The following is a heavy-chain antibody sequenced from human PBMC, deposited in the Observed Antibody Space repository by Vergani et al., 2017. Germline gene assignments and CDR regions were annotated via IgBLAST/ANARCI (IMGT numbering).Heavy chain of an antibody. CDR3: ARSGADCSSTSCYAFDI. J-gene: IGHJ3*02. CDR1: GGSISSGSYY. CDR2: IYTSGST. D-gene: IGHD2-2*01. Sequence: QVQLQESGPGLVKPSQTLSLTCTVSGGSISSGSYYWSWIRQPAGKGLEWIGRIYTSGSTNYNPSLKSRVTISVDTSKNQFSLKLSSVTAADTAVYYCARSGADCSSTSCYAFDIGGQGTMVTVSS. V-gene: IGHV4-61*02.